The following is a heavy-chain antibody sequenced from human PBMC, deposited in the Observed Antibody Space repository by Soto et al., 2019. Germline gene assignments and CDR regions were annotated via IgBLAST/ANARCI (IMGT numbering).Heavy chain of an antibody. CDR2: INPDNGNT. V-gene: IGHV1-3*01. D-gene: IGHD6-19*01. Sequence: QVQLVQSGAEVKNPGASVKISCKASGYTFTTSPIHWVRQAPGQRPEWMGWINPDNGNTNYSQKFQGRVTIKRDTPANPAHMELISRQSEDTAVSYRVVRPPPSGWTSAEYFQHWGQGTLVSVYS. CDR1: GYTFTTSP. J-gene: IGHJ1*01. CDR3: VVRPPPSGWTSAEYFQH.